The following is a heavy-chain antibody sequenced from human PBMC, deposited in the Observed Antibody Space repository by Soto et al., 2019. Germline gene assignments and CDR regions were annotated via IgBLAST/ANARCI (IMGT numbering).Heavy chain of an antibody. D-gene: IGHD3-3*01. V-gene: IGHV4-39*07. CDR2: INYSGNT. J-gene: IGHJ6*02. CDR3: ASGVGTIFGVDFYGMDV. Sequence: SETLSLTCTVSGGSISSSSYYWGWIRQPPGKGLEWIGKINYSGNTYYNPSLKSRVTISVDTSKNQFSLKLNSVTAADTAVFYCASGVGTIFGVDFYGMDVWGQGTTVTVSS. CDR1: GGSISSSSYY.